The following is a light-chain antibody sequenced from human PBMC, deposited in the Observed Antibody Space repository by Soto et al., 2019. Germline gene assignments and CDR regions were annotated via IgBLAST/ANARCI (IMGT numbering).Light chain of an antibody. CDR3: QQYTSFPLS. J-gene: IGKJ4*01. V-gene: IGKV1-5*03. CDR2: KTS. Sequence: DVQMTQSPSALSASVGDRVTISCRASQSISSWLAWYQQKPAKAPKLLIYKTSNLESGVPSRFSGSGSGTEFTLTISSLQPDDFATDFCQQYTSFPLSFGGGTKVEI. CDR1: QSISSW.